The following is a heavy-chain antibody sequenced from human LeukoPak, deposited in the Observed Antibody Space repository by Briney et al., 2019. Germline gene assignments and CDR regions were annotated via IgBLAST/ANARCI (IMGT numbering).Heavy chain of an antibody. Sequence: GRSLRLSCAASGFTFSSYWMHWVRQAPGKGLVWVSRINSDGSSTSYADSVKGRLTISRDNAKNTLYLQMNSLRAEDTAVYYCARARGGGSLFDYWGQGTLVTVSS. V-gene: IGHV3-74*01. J-gene: IGHJ4*02. CDR2: INSDGSST. D-gene: IGHD2-15*01. CDR3: ARARGGGSLFDY. CDR1: GFTFSSYW.